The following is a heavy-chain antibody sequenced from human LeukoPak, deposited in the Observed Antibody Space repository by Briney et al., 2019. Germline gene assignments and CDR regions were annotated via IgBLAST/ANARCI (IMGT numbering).Heavy chain of an antibody. CDR3: AKGSGIQLWLKPFDY. Sequence: GGSLRLSCAASGFTFSSYAMSWVRQAPGKRLEWVSAISGSGGSTYYADSVKGRFTISRDNSKNTLYLQMSSLRAEDTAVYYCAKGSGIQLWLKPFDYWGQGTLVTVSS. CDR1: GFTFSSYA. J-gene: IGHJ4*02. D-gene: IGHD5-18*01. V-gene: IGHV3-23*01. CDR2: ISGSGGST.